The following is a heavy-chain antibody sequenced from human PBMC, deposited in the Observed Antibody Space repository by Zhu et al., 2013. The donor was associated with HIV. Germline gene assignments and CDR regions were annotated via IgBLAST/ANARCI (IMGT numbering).Heavy chain of an antibody. CDR1: GGSISSGDYY. D-gene: IGHD3-10*01. CDR2: IYYSGST. J-gene: IGHJ6*03. V-gene: IGHV4-30-4*01. Sequence: QVQLQESGPGLVKPSQTLSLTCTVSGGSISSGDYYWSWIRQPPGKGLEWIGYIYYSGSTYYNPSLKSRVTISVDTSKNQFSLKLSSVTAADTAVYYCARDRRYYGSGSYEGYMDVWGKGTTVTVSS. CDR3: ARDRRYYGSGSYEGYMDV.